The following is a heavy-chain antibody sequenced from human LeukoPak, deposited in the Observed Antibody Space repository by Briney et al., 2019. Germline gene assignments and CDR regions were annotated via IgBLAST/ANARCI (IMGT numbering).Heavy chain of an antibody. J-gene: IGHJ4*02. D-gene: IGHD2-2*01. Sequence: SGTLSLTCAVSGGSNSSSNWWSWVRPPPGKGLEWIGEIYHSGSTNYNPSLKSRVTISVDKSKNQFSLKLSSVTAADTAVYYCASRRYCSSTSCSLYFDYWGQGTLVTVSS. V-gene: IGHV4-4*02. CDR1: GGSNSSSNW. CDR2: IYHSGST. CDR3: ASRRYCSSTSCSLYFDY.